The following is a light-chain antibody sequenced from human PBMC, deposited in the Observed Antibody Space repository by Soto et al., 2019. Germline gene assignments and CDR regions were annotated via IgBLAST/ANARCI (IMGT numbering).Light chain of an antibody. CDR1: QSVSSN. V-gene: IGKV3D-15*01. CDR3: QQYYNWRT. CDR2: GAS. Sequence: EIVMTQSPATLSVSPEDRATLSCRASQSVSSNLAWYQQKPGQAPRLLIYGASSRATGIPDRFSGSGSGTEFTLTFTSLQSEDLAIYYCQQYYNWRTFGQGTKV. J-gene: IGKJ1*01.